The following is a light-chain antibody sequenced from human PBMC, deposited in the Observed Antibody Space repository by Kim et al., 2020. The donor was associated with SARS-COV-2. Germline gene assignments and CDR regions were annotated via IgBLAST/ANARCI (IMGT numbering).Light chain of an antibody. Sequence: ASIGDRVTITCRASQCLSNYLAWFQQKPGKVPQRLIYAAFSLQSGVPSRFSGSGSGTEFTLTISSLQPEDSATYYCLQHHSYPLTFGGGTKVDIK. CDR1: QCLSNY. CDR3: LQHHSYPLT. J-gene: IGKJ4*01. V-gene: IGKV1-17*03. CDR2: AAF.